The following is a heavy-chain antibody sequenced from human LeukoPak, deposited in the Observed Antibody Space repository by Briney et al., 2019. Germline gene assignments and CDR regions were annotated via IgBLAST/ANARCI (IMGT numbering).Heavy chain of an antibody. V-gene: IGHV3-30*04. J-gene: IGHJ4*02. CDR2: ISYDGSNK. CDR1: GFTFSSYA. D-gene: IGHD3-22*01. Sequence: PGGSLRLSCAASGFTFSSYAIHWVRQAPGKGLEWVAVISYDGSNKYYADSVKGRFTISRDNSKNTLYLQMNSLRAEDTAVYYCAREGQDTMIVVVIPFDYWGQGTLVTVSS. CDR3: AREGQDTMIVVVIPFDY.